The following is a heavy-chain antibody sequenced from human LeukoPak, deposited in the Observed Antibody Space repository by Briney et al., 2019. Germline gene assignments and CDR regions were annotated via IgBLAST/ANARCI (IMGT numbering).Heavy chain of an antibody. Sequence: SVKVSCKASGGTFSSYAISWVRQAPGQGLEWMGGIIPIFGTANYAQKFQGRVTITADKSTSTAYMELSRLRSDDTAVYYCARDRPYGDEYYFDYWGQGTLVTVSS. J-gene: IGHJ4*02. CDR2: IIPIFGTA. CDR3: ARDRPYGDEYYFDY. D-gene: IGHD4-17*01. V-gene: IGHV1-69*06. CDR1: GGTFSSYA.